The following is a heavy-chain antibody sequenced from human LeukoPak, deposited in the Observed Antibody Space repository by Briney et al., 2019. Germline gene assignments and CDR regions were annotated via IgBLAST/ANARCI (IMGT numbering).Heavy chain of an antibody. CDR1: GGSISSYY. CDR2: IYYSGST. V-gene: IGHV4-59*08. Sequence: TSETLSLTCTVSGGSISSYYWSWIRQPPGKGLEWIGYIYYSGSTNYNPSLKSRVTISVDTSKNQFSLKLSSVTAADTAVYYCARSRGPPKFDIWGQGTMVTVSS. D-gene: IGHD3-10*01. CDR3: ARSRGPPKFDI. J-gene: IGHJ3*02.